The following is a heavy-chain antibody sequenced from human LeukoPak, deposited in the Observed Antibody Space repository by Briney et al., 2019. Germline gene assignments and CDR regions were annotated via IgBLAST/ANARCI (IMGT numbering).Heavy chain of an antibody. D-gene: IGHD6-25*01. CDR1: GFTFSSYS. Sequence: GGSLRLSCAASGFTFSSYSMNWVRQAPGKGLGWVSSISSSSSYIYYADSVKGRFTISRDNAKNSLYLQMNSLRAEDTAVYYCARDRGGSGLDYWGQGTLVTVSS. V-gene: IGHV3-21*01. J-gene: IGHJ4*02. CDR2: ISSSSSYI. CDR3: ARDRGGSGLDY.